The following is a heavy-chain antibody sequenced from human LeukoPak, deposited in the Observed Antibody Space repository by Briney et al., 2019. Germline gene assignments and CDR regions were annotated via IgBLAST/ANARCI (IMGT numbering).Heavy chain of an antibody. D-gene: IGHD6-19*01. CDR1: GFTFSSYS. CDR2: IGSSSSYI. CDR3: ARDGPLGAVAGPNFDY. V-gene: IGHV3-21*01. Sequence: GGSLRLSCAASGFTFSSYSMNWVRQAPGKGLEWVSSIGSSSSYIYYADSVKGRFTISRDNAKNSLYLQMNSLRAEDTAVYYCARDGPLGAVAGPNFDYWGQGTLVTVSS. J-gene: IGHJ4*02.